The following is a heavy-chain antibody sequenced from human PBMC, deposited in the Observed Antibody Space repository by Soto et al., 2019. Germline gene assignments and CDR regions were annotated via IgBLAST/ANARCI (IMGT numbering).Heavy chain of an antibody. Sequence: SETLSLTCAVYGGSFSGYYWSWIRQPPGKGLEWIGEINHSGSTNYNPSLKSRVTISVDTSKNQFSLKLSSVTAADTALYYCASKVGYYGGISYAFDIWGQGTMVTVSS. CDR2: INHSGST. CDR3: ASKVGYYGGISYAFDI. CDR1: GGSFSGYY. J-gene: IGHJ3*02. D-gene: IGHD4-17*01. V-gene: IGHV4-34*01.